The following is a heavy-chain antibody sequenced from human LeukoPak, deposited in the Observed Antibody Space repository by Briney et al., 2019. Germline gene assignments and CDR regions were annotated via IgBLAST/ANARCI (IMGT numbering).Heavy chain of an antibody. CDR2: INHSGST. CDR3: ARGRGLHWFDP. Sequence: PSETLSLTCAVYGGSFSGYYWGWIRQPPGKGLEWIGEINHSGSTNYNPSLKSRVTISVDTSKNQFSLKLSSVTAADTAVYYCARGRGLHWFDPWGQGTLVTVSS. D-gene: IGHD5/OR15-5a*01. V-gene: IGHV4-34*01. CDR1: GGSFSGYY. J-gene: IGHJ5*02.